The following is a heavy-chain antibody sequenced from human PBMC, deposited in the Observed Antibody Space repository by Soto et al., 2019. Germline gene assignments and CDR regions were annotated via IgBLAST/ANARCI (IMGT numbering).Heavy chain of an antibody. CDR2: ISTSSTTI. J-gene: IGHJ4*02. V-gene: IGHV3-48*01. CDR3: VMGYYVAY. CDR1: GLTFSSYS. Sequence: EVQLVESGGGLVQPGGSLRLSCAASGLTFSSYSMNWVRQAPGKGLEWVSDISTSSTTIHYADSVKGRFTISRDNAKTPLYMKLNSVRAEDTAVYYCVMGYYVAYWGQGTLVTVSS. D-gene: IGHD2-8*01.